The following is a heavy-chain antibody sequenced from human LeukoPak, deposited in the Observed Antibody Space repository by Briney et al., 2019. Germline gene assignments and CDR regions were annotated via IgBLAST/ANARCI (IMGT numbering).Heavy chain of an antibody. V-gene: IGHV1-69*13. J-gene: IGHJ4*02. CDR2: IIPILGTA. CDR1: GGTFSSYA. D-gene: IGHD3-10*01. Sequence: SVKVSCKASGGTFSSYAISWVRQAPGQGLEWMGGIIPILGTANYAQKFQGRVTITADESTSTAYMELSSLRSEDTAVYYCARVITMVRGVRSYYFDYWGQGTLVTVSS. CDR3: ARVITMVRGVRSYYFDY.